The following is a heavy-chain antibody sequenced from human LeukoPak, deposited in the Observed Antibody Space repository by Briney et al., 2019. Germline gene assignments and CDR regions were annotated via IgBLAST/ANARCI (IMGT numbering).Heavy chain of an antibody. Sequence: ASVKVSCEASEGTFGAYSIDWVRQAPGQGLDWVGGINPIFNILYYAQNFQGRVTITADESTNTAFLELDSLKHDDTAVYYCAAGRRLGELFFDYWGPGTLVTVSS. CDR2: INPIFNIL. CDR1: EGTFGAYS. D-gene: IGHD3-10*01. CDR3: AAGRRLGELFFDY. V-gene: IGHV1-69*13. J-gene: IGHJ4*02.